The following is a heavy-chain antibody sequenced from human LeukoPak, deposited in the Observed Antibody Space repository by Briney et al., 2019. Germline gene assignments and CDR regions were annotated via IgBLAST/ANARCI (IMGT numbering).Heavy chain of an antibody. J-gene: IGHJ5*02. D-gene: IGHD6-19*01. Sequence: SETLSLTCTVSGASISGPYWNWVRQPPGRGLEWIGTVYSSGTTYFNPSLKSRVTISMDTSENQFSLKLTSVTAADTAFYYCARGLNAAGYNWFDPWGQGTLVSVSS. CDR1: GASISGPY. V-gene: IGHV4-59*11. CDR3: ARGLNAAGYNWFDP. CDR2: VYSSGTT.